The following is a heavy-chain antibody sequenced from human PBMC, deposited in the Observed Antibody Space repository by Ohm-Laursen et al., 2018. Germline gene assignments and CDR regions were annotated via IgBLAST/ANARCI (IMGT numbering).Heavy chain of an antibody. CDR3: ARDAHSSGWAHFDY. D-gene: IGHD6-19*01. Sequence: SLRLSCAASGVTFSTYWMNWVRQAPGKGLEWVANIKQDGSEKDYVDSVKGRFTISRDNAKNSLYLQMNSLRAEDTAVYYCARDAHSSGWAHFDYWGQGTLVTVSS. V-gene: IGHV3-7*01. CDR2: IKQDGSEK. CDR1: GVTFSTYW. J-gene: IGHJ4*02.